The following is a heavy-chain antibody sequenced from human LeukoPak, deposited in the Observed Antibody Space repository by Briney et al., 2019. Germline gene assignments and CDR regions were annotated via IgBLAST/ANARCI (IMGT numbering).Heavy chain of an antibody. CDR2: ISPNSGGT. Sequence: ASVKVSCKASGYTFSGYYMHWVRQAPGQGLEWMGWISPNSGGTNYAQKFQGRVTMTTDTSISTAYMELSRLRSDDTAVYYCAREELLAFDYWGQGSLVTVSS. D-gene: IGHD1-7*01. V-gene: IGHV1-2*02. CDR1: GYTFSGYY. J-gene: IGHJ4*02. CDR3: AREELLAFDY.